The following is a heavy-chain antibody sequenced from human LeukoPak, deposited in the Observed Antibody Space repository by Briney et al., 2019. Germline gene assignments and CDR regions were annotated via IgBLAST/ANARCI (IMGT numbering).Heavy chain of an antibody. CDR1: GGSISSSSYY. D-gene: IGHD6-6*01. J-gene: IGHJ4*02. CDR3: ARPRYSSSYYFDY. CDR2: IYYSGST. Sequence: PSETLSLTCTVSGGSISSSSYYWGWIRQPPGKGLEWIGSIYYSGSTYYNPSLNSRVTISVDTSKNQFSLKLSSVTAADTAVYYCARPRYSSSYYFDYWGQGTLVTVSS. V-gene: IGHV4-39*07.